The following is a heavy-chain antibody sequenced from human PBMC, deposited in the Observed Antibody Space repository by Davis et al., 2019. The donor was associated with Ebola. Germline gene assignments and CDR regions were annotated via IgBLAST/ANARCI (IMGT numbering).Heavy chain of an antibody. Sequence: ASSLVISYASSYFSFSYYINRLRQDTAQGLEWMGWMNPNSGNTGYAQKSQGRVTITRDTSASTAYMELSSLRAEDTAVYYCARVSRYYLEGFDYWGQGTLVTVSS. CDR3: ARVSRYYLEGFDY. D-gene: IGHD3-22*01. J-gene: IGHJ4*02. CDR2: MNPNSGNT. V-gene: IGHV1-8*01. CDR1: SYFSFSYY.